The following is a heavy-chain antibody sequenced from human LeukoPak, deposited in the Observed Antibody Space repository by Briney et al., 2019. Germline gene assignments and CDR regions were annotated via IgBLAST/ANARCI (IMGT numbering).Heavy chain of an antibody. Sequence: SVKVSCKASGGTFSSYAISWVRQAPGQGLEWMGGIIPIFGTANYAQKFQGRVTITADKSTSTAYMELSSLRSEDTAVYYCARTGAYGSGSYSIVGTFDYWGQGTLVTVSS. CDR2: IIPIFGTA. J-gene: IGHJ4*02. CDR3: ARTGAYGSGSYSIVGTFDY. CDR1: GGTFSSYA. D-gene: IGHD3-10*01. V-gene: IGHV1-69*06.